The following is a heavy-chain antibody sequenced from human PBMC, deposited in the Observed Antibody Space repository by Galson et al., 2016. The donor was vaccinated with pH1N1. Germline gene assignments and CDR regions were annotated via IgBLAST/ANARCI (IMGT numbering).Heavy chain of an antibody. D-gene: IGHD1-1*01. CDR3: ARHAALDPPAEYYHMDV. CDR1: ENSFTTDW. Sequence: QSGAEVKKPGESLKISCKASENSFTTDWIGWVRQMPGKGLEWMGSIYAGDSDTRYSPSFQGLVTISVDTSIRTAYLQWSSLKASDTATYYCARHAALDPPAEYYHMDVWGKGTTVTVSS. V-gene: IGHV5-51*01. CDR2: IYAGDSDT. J-gene: IGHJ6*03.